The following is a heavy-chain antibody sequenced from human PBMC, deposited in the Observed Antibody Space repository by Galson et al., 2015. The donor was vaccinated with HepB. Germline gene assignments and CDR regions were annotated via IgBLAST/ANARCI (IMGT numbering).Heavy chain of an antibody. CDR2: IKSKTDGGTT. D-gene: IGHD4-17*01. CDR1: GFTFSNAW. J-gene: IGHJ4*02. CDR3: TAYGDYAKFDY. Sequence: SLRLSCAASGFTFSNAWMSWVRQAPGKGLEWVGRIKSKTDGGTTDYAAPVKGRFTISRDDSKNTLYLQMNSLETEDTAVYYCTAYGDYAKFDYWGQGTLVTVSS. V-gene: IGHV3-15*01.